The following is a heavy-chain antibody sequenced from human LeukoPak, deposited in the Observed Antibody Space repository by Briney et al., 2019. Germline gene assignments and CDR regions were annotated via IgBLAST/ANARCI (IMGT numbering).Heavy chain of an antibody. CDR2: IYHSGST. J-gene: IGHJ5*02. V-gene: IGHV4-38-2*02. Sequence: PSETLSLTCTVSGYSISSGYYWGWIRQPPGKGLEWIGSIYHSGSTYYNPSLKSRVTISVDTSKNQFSLKLSSVTAADTAVYYCARDRRYCSSTSCSRHDWFGPWGQGTLVTVSS. CDR3: ARDRRYCSSTSCSRHDWFGP. D-gene: IGHD2-2*01. CDR1: GYSISSGYY.